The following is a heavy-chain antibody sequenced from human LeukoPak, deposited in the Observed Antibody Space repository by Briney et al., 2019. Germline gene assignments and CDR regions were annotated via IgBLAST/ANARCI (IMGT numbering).Heavy chain of an antibody. Sequence: SVKVSCKASGGTFSSYAISWVRQAPGQGLEWMGGIIPILGTANYAQKFQGRVTITADESTSTAYMELSSLRSEDTAVYYCAREGGGSEHFGGAFDIWGQGTMVTVSS. CDR1: GGTFSSYA. CDR2: IIPILGTA. CDR3: AREGGGSEHFGGAFDI. V-gene: IGHV1-69*13. D-gene: IGHD1-26*01. J-gene: IGHJ3*02.